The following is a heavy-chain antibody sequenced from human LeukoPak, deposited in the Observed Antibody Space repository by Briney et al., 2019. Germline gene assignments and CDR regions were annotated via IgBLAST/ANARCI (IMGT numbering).Heavy chain of an antibody. J-gene: IGHJ2*01. CDR2: INHSGST. CDR1: GGSFSGYY. CDR3: ARDDSSSFDL. Sequence: SETLSLTCAVYGGSFSGYYWSWIRQPPGKGLEWIGEINHSGSTNYNPSLKSRVTISVDTSKNQFSLKLSSVTAADTAVYYCARDDSSSFDLWGRGTLVTVSS. D-gene: IGHD6-13*01. V-gene: IGHV4-34*01.